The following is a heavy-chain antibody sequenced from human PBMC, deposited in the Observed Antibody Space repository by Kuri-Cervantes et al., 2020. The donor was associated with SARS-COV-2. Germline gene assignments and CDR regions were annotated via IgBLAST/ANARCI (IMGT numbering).Heavy chain of an antibody. CDR1: GFTFSSYS. Sequence: GGSLRLSCAAPGFTFSSYSMNWVRQAPGKGLEWVSSISSSSSYIYYADSVKGRFTISRDNAKNSLYLQMNSLRAEDTAVYYCAKDFWSGYYYFDYWGQGTLVTVSS. D-gene: IGHD3-3*01. J-gene: IGHJ4*02. CDR2: ISSSSSYI. V-gene: IGHV3-21*01. CDR3: AKDFWSGYYYFDY.